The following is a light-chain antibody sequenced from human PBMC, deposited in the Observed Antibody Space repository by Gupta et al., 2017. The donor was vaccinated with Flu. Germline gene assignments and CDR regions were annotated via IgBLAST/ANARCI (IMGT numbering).Light chain of an antibody. J-gene: IGKJ2*01. CDR1: QSISSW. V-gene: IGKV1-5*03. Sequence: DIRMTQSPSTLSAFVGDTVTITCRASQSISSWLAWYQQKPGKAPKLLIYKASTLESGVPSRFSGSGSGTEFTLTISGLQPDDFATYHCQQYNTYSFTFGQGTKVEI. CDR2: KAS. CDR3: QQYNTYSFT.